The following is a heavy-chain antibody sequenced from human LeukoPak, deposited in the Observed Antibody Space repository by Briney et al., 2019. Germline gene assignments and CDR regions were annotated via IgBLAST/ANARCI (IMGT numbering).Heavy chain of an antibody. CDR3: ASAAGWESAY. CDR2: INQDGSEK. CDR1: GTTFDSHY. Sequence: PGGSLRLSCAASGTTFDSHYMTWVRQTPEKGLEWVANINQDGSEKNYVDSVKGRFTISRDNAKKSLYLQMNSLRAEDTAAYYCASAAGWESAYWGQGTLVTVSS. V-gene: IGHV3-7*01. J-gene: IGHJ4*02. D-gene: IGHD1-26*01.